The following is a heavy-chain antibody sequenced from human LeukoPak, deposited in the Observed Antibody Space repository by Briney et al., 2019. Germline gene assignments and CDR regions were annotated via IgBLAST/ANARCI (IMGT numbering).Heavy chain of an antibody. CDR3: AGGYSGYEFDY. D-gene: IGHD5-12*01. Sequence: PPETLSLTCTLSAGSISIHYGSWIRQPPGEGGEWIGYIYYSGSTNYNPSLKRRVPISVDTSKKQYSLKLSSVTAADTAVYYCAGGYSGYEFDYWGQGTLVTVSS. V-gene: IGHV4-59*11. CDR1: AGSISIHY. CDR2: IYYSGST. J-gene: IGHJ4*02.